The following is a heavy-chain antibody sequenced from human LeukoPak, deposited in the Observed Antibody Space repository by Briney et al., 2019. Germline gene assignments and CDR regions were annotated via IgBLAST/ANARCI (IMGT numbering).Heavy chain of an antibody. Sequence: GASVKVSCKASGYTFTGYCMHWVRQAPGQGLEWMGWIDPKSAGTNYAQKFQGRVTMTRDTSISTTYMELSRLRSDDTAVYYCARIKSSSSWLFYYYYMDVWGKGTTVTISS. J-gene: IGHJ6*03. CDR1: GYTFTGYC. D-gene: IGHD6-13*01. V-gene: IGHV1-2*02. CDR2: IDPKSAGT. CDR3: ARIKSSSSWLFYYYYMDV.